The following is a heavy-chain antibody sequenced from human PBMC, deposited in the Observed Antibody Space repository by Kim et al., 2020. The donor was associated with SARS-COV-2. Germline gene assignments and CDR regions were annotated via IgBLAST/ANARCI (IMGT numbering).Heavy chain of an antibody. Sequence: SETLSLTCAVYGGSFSGYYWSWIRQPPGKGLEWIGEINHSGSTNYNPSLKSRVTISVDTSKNQFSLKLSSVTAADTAVYYCARGPLLYSSSWKLDYWGQGTLVTVSS. D-gene: IGHD6-13*01. CDR2: INHSGST. V-gene: IGHV4-34*01. J-gene: IGHJ4*02. CDR3: ARGPLLYSSSWKLDY. CDR1: GGSFSGYY.